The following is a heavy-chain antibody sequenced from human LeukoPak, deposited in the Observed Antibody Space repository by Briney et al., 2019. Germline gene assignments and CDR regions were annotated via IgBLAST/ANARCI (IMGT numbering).Heavy chain of an antibody. D-gene: IGHD6-13*01. J-gene: IGHJ4*02. CDR1: GYTFTSYY. Sequence: GASVKVSCKASGYTFTSYYIHWVRQAPGQGLEWMGVINPGGGSTTYAQKFQGRVTMTTDTSTSTVYMELTSLRSEDTAVYYCTRVVPGIAPADTDYWGQGTLVTVSS. CDR2: INPGGGST. V-gene: IGHV1-46*01. CDR3: TRVVPGIAPADTDY.